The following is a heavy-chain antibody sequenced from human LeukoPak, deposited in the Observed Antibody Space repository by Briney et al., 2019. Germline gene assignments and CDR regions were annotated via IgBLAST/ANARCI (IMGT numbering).Heavy chain of an antibody. D-gene: IGHD2-2*01. CDR3: ARMGPLLGIPAAIGKYYFDY. CDR2: IYYSGST. V-gene: IGHV4-31*03. Sequence: SETLSLTCTVSGGSISSGGYYWSWLRQHPGKGLEWIGYIYYSGSTYYNPSLKSRVTISVDTSKNQFSLKLSSVTAADTAVYYCARMGPLLGIPAAIGKYYFDYWGQGTLVTVSS. CDR1: GGSISSGGYY. J-gene: IGHJ4*02.